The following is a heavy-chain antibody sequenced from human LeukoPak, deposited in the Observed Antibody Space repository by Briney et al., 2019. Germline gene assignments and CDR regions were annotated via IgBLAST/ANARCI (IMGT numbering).Heavy chain of an antibody. Sequence: GASVKVSCKASGYTFTSYAMHWVRQAPGQRLEWMGWINAGNGNTKYSQKFQGRVTITRDTSASTAYMELSSLRSEGTAVYYCARDSSGWWDWDAFDIWGQGTMVTVSS. CDR3: ARDSSGWWDWDAFDI. V-gene: IGHV1-3*01. CDR1: GYTFTSYA. CDR2: INAGNGNT. J-gene: IGHJ3*02. D-gene: IGHD6-19*01.